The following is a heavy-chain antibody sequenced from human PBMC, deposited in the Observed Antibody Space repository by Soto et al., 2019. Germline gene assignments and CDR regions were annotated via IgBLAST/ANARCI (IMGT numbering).Heavy chain of an antibody. D-gene: IGHD6-13*01. J-gene: IGHJ5*02. V-gene: IGHV4-39*02. CDR1: GGSISDDTYY. CDR2: IYYSGTS. CDR3: ARERPDGSRLDP. Sequence: SETLSLTCTVSGGSISDDTYYWGWIRQPPGKGLEWIGSIYYSGTSSYNPSLESRVTMSVDTSKKQLSLKLRSVTATDTAVYYCARERPDGSRLDPWGQGTLVTVSS.